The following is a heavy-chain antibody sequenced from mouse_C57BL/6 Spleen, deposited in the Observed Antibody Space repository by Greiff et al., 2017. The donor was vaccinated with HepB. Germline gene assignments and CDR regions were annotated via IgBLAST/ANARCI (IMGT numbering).Heavy chain of an antibody. Sequence: VQLQQPGAELVKPGASVKMSCKASGYTFTSYWITWVKQRPGQGLEWIGDIYPGSGSTNYNEKFKSKATLTVDTSSSTAYMQLSSLTSEDSAVYYCARGTTVVEYYFDYWGQGTTLTVSS. J-gene: IGHJ2*01. CDR3: ARGTTVVEYYFDY. CDR2: IYPGSGST. V-gene: IGHV1-55*01. D-gene: IGHD1-1*01. CDR1: GYTFTSYW.